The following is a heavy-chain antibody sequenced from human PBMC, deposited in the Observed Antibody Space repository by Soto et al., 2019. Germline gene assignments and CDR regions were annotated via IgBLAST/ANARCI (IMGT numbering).Heavy chain of an antibody. D-gene: IGHD3-3*01. CDR1: GASVNAYY. Sequence: PSDTLSLTCAVSGASVNAYYWNWIHKPPGKGRESIGEIGRAGGTHYSSTLKSRVTMSVDTLKNQFSLRLSSVTAADTDIYYCATRITVFGLLMRPFDPWGQRTQVTVSS. V-gene: IGHV4-34*01. CDR3: ATRITVFGLLMRPFDP. J-gene: IGHJ5*02. CDR2: IGRAGGT.